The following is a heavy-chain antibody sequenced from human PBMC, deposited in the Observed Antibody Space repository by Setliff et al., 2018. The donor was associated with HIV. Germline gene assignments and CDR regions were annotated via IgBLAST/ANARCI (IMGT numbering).Heavy chain of an antibody. CDR2: ISSSSSTI. J-gene: IGHJ4*02. Sequence: GGSLRLSCAASGFTFSSYSMNWVRQAPGKGLEWVSYISSSSSTIYYADSVKGRFTISRDNAKNSLYLQMNSLRAEDTAVYYCAKDRVGYCSSISCPGGFDYWGQGTLVTVSS. CDR1: GFTFSSYS. D-gene: IGHD2-2*03. V-gene: IGHV3-48*01. CDR3: AKDRVGYCSSISCPGGFDY.